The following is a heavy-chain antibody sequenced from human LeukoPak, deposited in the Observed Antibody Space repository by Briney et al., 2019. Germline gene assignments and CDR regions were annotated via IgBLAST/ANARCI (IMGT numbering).Heavy chain of an antibody. V-gene: IGHV1-69*13. CDR3: ARLSLSSGYYYYYGMDV. Sequence: GASVKVSCKVSGYTLTELSMHWVRQAPGKGLEWMGGIIPIFGTANYAQKFQGRVTITADESTSTAYMELSSLRSEDTAVYYCARLSLSSGYYYYYGMDVWGQGTTVTVSS. J-gene: IGHJ6*02. D-gene: IGHD2/OR15-2a*01. CDR2: IIPIFGTA. CDR1: GYTLTELS.